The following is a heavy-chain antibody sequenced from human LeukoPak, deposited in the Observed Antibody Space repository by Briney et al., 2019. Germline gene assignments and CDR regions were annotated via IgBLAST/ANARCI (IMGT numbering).Heavy chain of an antibody. CDR3: ARHVTPRDWFDP. J-gene: IGHJ5*02. CDR1: GGSISSYY. CDR2: IYYSGST. D-gene: IGHD5-18*01. Sequence: SETLSLTCTVPGGSISSYYWSWIRQPPGKGLEWIGFIYYSGSTNYNPSLKSRVTISADTSKNQFSLKVSSVTAADAAVYYCARHVTPRDWFDPWGQGTLVTVSS. V-gene: IGHV4-59*08.